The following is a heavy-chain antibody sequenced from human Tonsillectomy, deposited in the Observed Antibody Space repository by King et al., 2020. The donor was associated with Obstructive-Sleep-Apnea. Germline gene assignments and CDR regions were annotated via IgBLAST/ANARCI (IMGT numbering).Heavy chain of an antibody. CDR3: ARDTDLFH. D-gene: IGHD4-17*01. V-gene: IGHV3-21*01. J-gene: IGHJ4*02. CDR2: ITRSGRFI. CDR1: GFTFSSFC. Sequence: QLVQSGGGLVQPGGSLRLSCDGSGFTFSSFCLNWVRQAPGKGLECVAAITRSGRFINYAESVTGRFTISRDNVRSSVFLQMNSLTVDDTAVYYCARDTDLFHWGQGTLVTVSS.